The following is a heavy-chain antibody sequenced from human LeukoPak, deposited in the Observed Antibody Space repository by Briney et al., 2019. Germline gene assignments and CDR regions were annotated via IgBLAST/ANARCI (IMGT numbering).Heavy chain of an antibody. J-gene: IGHJ4*02. Sequence: PGWSVTLSCPASGLSFSSYTMNWVRQAAGKGLKWVSSISSSRSYIYHEASVQGRFNLFRDNAKDPVLLEVKSFKRDDTAGYYCAIEGYYLGCGCCYGYWGQGTLVSVSS. D-gene: IGHD3-3*01. CDR3: AIEGYYLGCGCCYGY. V-gene: IGHV3-21*01. CDR2: ISSSRSYI. CDR1: GLSFSSYT.